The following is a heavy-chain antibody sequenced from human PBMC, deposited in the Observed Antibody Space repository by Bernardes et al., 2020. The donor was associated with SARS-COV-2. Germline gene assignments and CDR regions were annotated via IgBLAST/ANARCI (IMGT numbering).Heavy chain of an antibody. CDR2: INHSGST. CDR1: GGSFSGYY. CDR3: ARDSDIVVVPAAKAKGVVDP. J-gene: IGHJ5*02. Sequence: SETLSLTCAVYGGSFSGYYWSWIRQPPGKGLEWIGEINHSGSTNYNPSLKSRVTISVDTSKNQFSLKLSSVTAADTAVYYCARDSDIVVVPAAKAKGVVDPWGQGTLVTVSS. D-gene: IGHD2-2*01. V-gene: IGHV4-34*01.